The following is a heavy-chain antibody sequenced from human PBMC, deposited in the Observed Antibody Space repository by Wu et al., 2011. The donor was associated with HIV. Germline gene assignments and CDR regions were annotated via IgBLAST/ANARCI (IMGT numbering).Heavy chain of an antibody. Sequence: LVQSGAEVKKPGASVKVSCKASGYTFTGYYMHWVRQAPGQGLEWMGWINPNSGGTKYVQKFQGRVSMTRDTSISTVYMELSRLRSDDTAVYYCARDGDHRMGHAFDIWGQGTMVTVSS. V-gene: IGHV1-2*02. CDR1: GYTFTGYY. CDR2: INPNSGGT. CDR3: ARDGDHRMGHAFDI. D-gene: IGHD1-14*01. J-gene: IGHJ3*02.